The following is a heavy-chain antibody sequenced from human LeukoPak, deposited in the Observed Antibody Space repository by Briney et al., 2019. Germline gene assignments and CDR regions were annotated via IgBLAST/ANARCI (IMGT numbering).Heavy chain of an antibody. CDR1: GFPFSSYG. D-gene: IGHD6-13*01. CDR3: ARIGAGSSRDY. V-gene: IGHV3-33*08. CDR2: ITYDGSNK. Sequence: PGRSLRLSCAASGFPFSSYGIHWVRQAPGKGLEWVAVITYDGSNKYFADSVKGRFTISRDNSKNTLSLQMNSLRAEDTAVYYCARIGAGSSRDYWGQGTLVTVSS. J-gene: IGHJ4*02.